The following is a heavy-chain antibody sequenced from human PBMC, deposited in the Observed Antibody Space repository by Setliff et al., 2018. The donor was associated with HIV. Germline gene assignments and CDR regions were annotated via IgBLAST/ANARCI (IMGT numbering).Heavy chain of an antibody. CDR3: TREGPRITGTGGAFDT. V-gene: IGHV4-38-2*01. CDR2: IHHSGNT. J-gene: IGHJ3*02. D-gene: IGHD1-20*01. Sequence: PSETLSLTCAVSGSSISSGYFWGWVRQPPGKGLEWIANIHHSGNTYYNPFLKSRVTISVETSTNQFSLKLNSVTATDTAVYYCTREGPRITGTGGAFDTWGQGTMVTVS. CDR1: GSSISSGYF.